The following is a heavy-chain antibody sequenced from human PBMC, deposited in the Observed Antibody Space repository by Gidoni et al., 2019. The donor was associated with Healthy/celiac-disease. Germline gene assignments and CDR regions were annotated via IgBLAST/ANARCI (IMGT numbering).Heavy chain of an antibody. J-gene: IGHJ4*02. CDR2: ISSSGSTI. Sequence: EVQLVESGGGLVQPGGSLSLSCAASGFTFSSYEMNWVRQAPGKGLEWVSYISSSGSTIYYADSVKGRFTISRDNAKNSLYLQMNSLRAEDTAVYYCARGGMTGIVVVITTSDYWGQGTLVTVSS. V-gene: IGHV3-48*03. CDR1: GFTFSSYE. CDR3: ARGGMTGIVVVITTSDY. D-gene: IGHD3-22*01.